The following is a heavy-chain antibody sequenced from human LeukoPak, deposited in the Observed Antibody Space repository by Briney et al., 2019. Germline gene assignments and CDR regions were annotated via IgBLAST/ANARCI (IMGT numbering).Heavy chain of an antibody. Sequence: GGSLRLSCAASGFTVSSNYMRWVRQAPGEGLEWVSVIFGCGSSYYADSVKGRFTISRDNSKNTLYLQMNSLRAEDTAVYYCARDRRETMITFGGVMTAGWFDPWGQGTLVTVSS. CDR2: IFGCGSS. CDR1: GFTVSSNY. CDR3: ARDRRETMITFGGVMTAGWFDP. J-gene: IGHJ5*02. D-gene: IGHD3-16*01. V-gene: IGHV3-53*01.